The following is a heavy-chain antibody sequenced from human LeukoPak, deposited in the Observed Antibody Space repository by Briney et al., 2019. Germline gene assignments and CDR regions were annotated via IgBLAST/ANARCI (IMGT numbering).Heavy chain of an antibody. V-gene: IGHV1-2*04. CDR1: GYTLTELS. CDR2: INPNSGGT. CDR3: ARAGFSGSGSYYHAPYYYGMDV. J-gene: IGHJ6*02. D-gene: IGHD3-10*01. Sequence: ASVKFSCKVSGYTLTELSMHWVRQAPGQGLEWMGWINPNSGGTNYAQKFQGWVTMTRDTSISTAYMELSRLRADGTAVYYCARAGFSGSGSYYHAPYYYGMDVWGQGTTVTVSS.